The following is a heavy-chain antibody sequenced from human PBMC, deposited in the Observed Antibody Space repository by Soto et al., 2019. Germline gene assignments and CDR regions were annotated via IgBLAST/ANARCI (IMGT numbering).Heavy chain of an antibody. CDR2: IYHSGGT. D-gene: IGHD5-12*01. Sequence: TLSLACSVSAGSISSDGFYWNWIRQPPGRGLEWTGYIYHSGGTYSSPSLRSRVTISVDTSKNQFTLKLSSVTAADTAVYFCARDRGGYGVFDYWGQGTLVTVSS. V-gene: IGHV4-31*03. CDR1: AGSISSDGFY. CDR3: ARDRGGYGVFDY. J-gene: IGHJ4*02.